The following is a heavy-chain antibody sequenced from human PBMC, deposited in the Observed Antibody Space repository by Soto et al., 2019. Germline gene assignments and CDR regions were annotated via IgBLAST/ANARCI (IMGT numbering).Heavy chain of an antibody. CDR2: IHSSGST. J-gene: IGHJ5*02. CDR3: ARDQGVAAAGITWFDP. D-gene: IGHD6-13*01. CDR1: GGSISSYY. V-gene: IGHV4-59*12. Sequence: SETLSLTCTVSGGSISSYYWSWIRQPPGKGLEWIGYIHSSGSTNYNPSLKSRVTMSVDTSKNQFSLRLMSLTAADTAVYYCARDQGVAAAGITWFDPWGQGSRVTVSS.